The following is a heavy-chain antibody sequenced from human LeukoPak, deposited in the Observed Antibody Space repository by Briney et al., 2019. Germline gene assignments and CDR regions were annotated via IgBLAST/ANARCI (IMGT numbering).Heavy chain of an antibody. D-gene: IGHD5-12*01. V-gene: IGHV3-48*03. CDR1: GFTSSSYE. CDR2: ISSSGSTI. Sequence: GGSLRLSCAASGFTSSSYEMNWVRQAPGKGLEWVSYISSSGSTIYYADSVKGRFTISRDNAKNSLYLQMNSLRAEDTAVYYCARQRGYSGYDSGVFDYWGQGTLVTVSS. J-gene: IGHJ4*02. CDR3: ARQRGYSGYDSGVFDY.